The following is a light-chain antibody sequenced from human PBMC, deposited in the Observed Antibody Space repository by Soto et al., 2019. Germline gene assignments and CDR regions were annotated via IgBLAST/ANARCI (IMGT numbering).Light chain of an antibody. V-gene: IGLV3-1*01. CDR1: KLGDKY. J-gene: IGLJ2*01. CDR3: QAWDTSAVV. Sequence: SYELTQPPSVSVSPGQTARIICSGDKLGDKYVCWYQKKPGQSPVLVIYQDTKRPSGIPERFSGSNSGNTATLTISGTQAMDEADYYCQAWDTSAVVFGGGTKLTVL. CDR2: QDT.